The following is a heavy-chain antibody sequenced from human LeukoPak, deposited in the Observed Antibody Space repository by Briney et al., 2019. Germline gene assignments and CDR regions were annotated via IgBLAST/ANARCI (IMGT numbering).Heavy chain of an antibody. D-gene: IGHD2-8*01. J-gene: IGHJ4*02. CDR1: GFTVSSYY. CDR2: MYSGGST. Sequence: PGGSLRLSCAASGFTVSSYYMTWVRQAPGKGLEWVSVMYSGGSTYYADSVKGRVTISRDNSKNTLYLQMNSLRAEDTAVYYCARATPAGVYYFDYWGQGTLVTVSS. CDR3: ARATPAGVYYFDY. V-gene: IGHV3-66*01.